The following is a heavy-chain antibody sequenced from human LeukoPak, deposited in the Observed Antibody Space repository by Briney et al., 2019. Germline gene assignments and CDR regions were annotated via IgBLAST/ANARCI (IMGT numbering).Heavy chain of an antibody. Sequence: GGSLRLSCAASGFTLSSYAMSWVRQAPGKGLEWVSAISGSGGSTYYADSVKGRFTISRDNSKKTLYLQMNSLRAEDTAVCYCAKGGDYYGSGHLEYWGQGTLVTVSS. V-gene: IGHV3-23*01. CDR2: ISGSGGST. J-gene: IGHJ4*02. CDR3: AKGGDYYGSGHLEY. CDR1: GFTLSSYA. D-gene: IGHD3-10*01.